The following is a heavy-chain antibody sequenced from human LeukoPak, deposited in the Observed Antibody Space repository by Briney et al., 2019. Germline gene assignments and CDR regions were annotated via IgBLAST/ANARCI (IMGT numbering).Heavy chain of an antibody. CDR3: ARGGDDYVWGPRAFDI. Sequence: GGSLTLSCAASGFTVSSNYMSWVRQAPGKGLEWVSVIYSGGSTYYADSVKGRFTISRDNSKNQLYLQMNSVRAEDTAVYYCARGGDDYVWGPRAFDIWGQGTMVTVSS. V-gene: IGHV3-66*01. D-gene: IGHD3-16*01. CDR2: IYSGGST. J-gene: IGHJ3*02. CDR1: GFTVSSNY.